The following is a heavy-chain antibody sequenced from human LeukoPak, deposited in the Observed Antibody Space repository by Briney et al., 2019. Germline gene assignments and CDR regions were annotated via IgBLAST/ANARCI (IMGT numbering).Heavy chain of an antibody. J-gene: IGHJ4*02. CDR1: GYTFTSYY. CDR3: ARDIDTGGELSFDY. CDR2: INPNSGGT. V-gene: IGHV1-2*02. Sequence: ASVKVSCKASGYTFTSYYMHWVRQAPGQGLEWMGWINPNSGGTNYAQKFQGRVTMTRDTSISTAYMELSRLRSDDTAVYYCARDIDTGGELSFDYWGQGTLVTVSS. D-gene: IGHD3-10*01.